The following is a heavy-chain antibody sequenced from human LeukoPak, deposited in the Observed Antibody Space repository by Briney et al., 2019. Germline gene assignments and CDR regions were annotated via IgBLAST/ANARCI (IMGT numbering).Heavy chain of an antibody. D-gene: IGHD3-3*01. CDR3: ARDRLYYDFWSGYPTDDYYYYYMDV. J-gene: IGHJ6*03. CDR2: IIPIFGTA. V-gene: IGHV1-69*01. Sequence: SVKVSCKASGDTFSSYAISWVRQAPGQGLEWMGGIIPIFGTANYAQKFQGRVTITADESTSTAYMELSSLRSEDTAVYYCARDRLYYDFWSGYPTDDYYYYYMDVWGKGTTVTVSS. CDR1: GDTFSSYA.